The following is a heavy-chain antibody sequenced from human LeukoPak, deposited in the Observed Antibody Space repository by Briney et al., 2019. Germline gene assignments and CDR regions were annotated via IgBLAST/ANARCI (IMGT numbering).Heavy chain of an antibody. CDR2: ISYDGSKK. CDR1: GFTFSSYA. D-gene: IGHD3-22*01. CDR3: AKDIRVNYYDGSGAPVAEDWFDP. J-gene: IGHJ5*02. Sequence: PGGSLRLSCAASGFTFSSYAMHWVRQAPGKGLEWVAVISYDGSKKYYADSVKGRFTISRDNSKNTLYLQMNSLRAEDTAVYYCAKDIRVNYYDGSGAPVAEDWFDPWGQGTLVTVSS. V-gene: IGHV3-30-3*01.